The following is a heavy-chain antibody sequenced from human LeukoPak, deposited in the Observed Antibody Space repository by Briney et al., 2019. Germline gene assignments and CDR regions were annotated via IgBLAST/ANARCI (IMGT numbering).Heavy chain of an antibody. CDR3: TRGTVPGLATTYGTYFDS. V-gene: IGHV3-30*04. CDR1: GFTFTIYA. J-gene: IGHJ4*02. CDR2: ISYDGTNK. Sequence: GGSLRLSCAASGFTFTIYAMSWVRQAPGKGLEWVAIISYDGTNKYYLDSVKGRFTISRDNSKNTLYLQMDSLRAEDTAVYYCTRGTVPGLATTYGTYFDSWGQGTLVTVSS. D-gene: IGHD5-12*01.